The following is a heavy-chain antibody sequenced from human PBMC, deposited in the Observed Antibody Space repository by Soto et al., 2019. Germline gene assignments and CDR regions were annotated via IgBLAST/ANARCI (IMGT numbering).Heavy chain of an antibody. D-gene: IGHD2-2*01. CDR2: INAGNGNT. CDR1: GYTFTSYA. J-gene: IGHJ3*02. CDR3: ATAIADDAFDI. Sequence: QVQLVQSGAEVKKPGASVKVSCKASGYTFTSYAMHWVRQDPGQRLEWMGWINAGNGNTKYSQKFQGRVTITRDTSASTAYMELSSLRFEDTAVYFCATAIADDAFDIWGRGTMVTVSS. V-gene: IGHV1-3*01.